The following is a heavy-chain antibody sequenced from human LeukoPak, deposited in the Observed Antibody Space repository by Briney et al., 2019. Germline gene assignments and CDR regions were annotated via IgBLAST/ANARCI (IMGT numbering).Heavy chain of an antibody. CDR2: IWYDGSNK. V-gene: IGHV3-33*01. Sequence: GRSLRLSCAASGFSFRSYGMHWVRQAPGKGLEWVAVIWYDGSNKYYADSVKGRFTISRDNPKKTLYLEMNSLRAEDTAMYYCATLRSDSSGWYYFDYWGQGTLVTVSS. J-gene: IGHJ4*02. CDR3: ATLRSDSSGWYYFDY. D-gene: IGHD6-19*01. CDR1: GFSFRSYG.